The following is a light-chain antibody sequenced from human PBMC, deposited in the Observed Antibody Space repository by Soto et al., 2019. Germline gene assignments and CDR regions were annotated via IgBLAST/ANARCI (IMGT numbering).Light chain of an antibody. J-gene: IGKJ4*01. CDR1: QSVSSSY. CDR3: HQYGSSPRFT. V-gene: IGKV3-20*01. Sequence: EIVLTQSPGTLSLSPGERATLSCRASQSVSSSYLAWYQQKPGQAPRLLIYGASSRATGIPDRFSGSGSGKDVTLTISRLEPEDFAVYYCHQYGSSPRFTFGGGTKVEIK. CDR2: GAS.